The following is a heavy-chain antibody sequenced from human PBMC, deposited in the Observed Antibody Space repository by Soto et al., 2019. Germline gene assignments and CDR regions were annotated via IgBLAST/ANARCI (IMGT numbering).Heavy chain of an antibody. CDR3: ARVTLIAATPCYFDY. D-gene: IGHD2-15*01. Sequence: SETLSLTCTVSGGSISSGGYYWSWIRQHPGKGLEWIGYIYYGGSTYHNPSLKSRVTISVDTSKNQFSLKLSSVTAADTAVYYCARVTLIAATPCYFDYWGQGTLVTVSS. V-gene: IGHV4-31*03. CDR1: GGSISSGGYY. CDR2: IYYGGST. J-gene: IGHJ4*02.